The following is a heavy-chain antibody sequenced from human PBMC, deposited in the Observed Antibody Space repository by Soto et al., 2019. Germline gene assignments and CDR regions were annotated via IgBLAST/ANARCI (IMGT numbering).Heavy chain of an antibody. Sequence: SETLSLTCTVSGGSVSSSSYYWGWVRQPPGKGLEWIGSVYYSGSTNYNPSLKSRVTISVDTSKNHFSLKLSSVTAADTAVYSCASYCSSSSCPFDYWGQGTLVTVSS. D-gene: IGHD2-15*01. CDR1: GGSVSSSSYY. CDR2: VYYSGST. J-gene: IGHJ4*02. CDR3: ASYCSSSSCPFDY. V-gene: IGHV4-39*02.